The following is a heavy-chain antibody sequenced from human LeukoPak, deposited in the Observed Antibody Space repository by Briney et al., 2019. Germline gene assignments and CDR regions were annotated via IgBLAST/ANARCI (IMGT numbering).Heavy chain of an antibody. D-gene: IGHD2-15*01. J-gene: IGHJ4*02. CDR2: IYYSGST. CDR3: ASVGCSGGSCYFFRS. CDR1: GGSISSGGYY. Sequence: SQTLSLTCTVSGGSISSGGYYWSWIRQHPGKGLEWIGYIYYSGSTYYNPSLKSRVTISVDTSKNQFSLKLSSVTAADTAVYYCASVGCSGGSCYFFRSWGQGTLVTVSS. V-gene: IGHV4-31*03.